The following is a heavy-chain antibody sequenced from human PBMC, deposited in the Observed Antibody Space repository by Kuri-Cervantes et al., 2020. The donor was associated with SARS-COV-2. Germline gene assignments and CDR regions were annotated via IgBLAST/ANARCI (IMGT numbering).Heavy chain of an antibody. CDR2: INHSGST. CDR1: GGSLSYYY. D-gene: IGHD3-22*01. J-gene: IGHJ5*02. CDR3: ARASEEHMIVVVITTGGWFDP. V-gene: IGHV4-34*01. Sequence: ESLKISCEVYGGSLSYYYWSWVRQPPGKGLEWIGEINHSGSTNYNPSLKSRVTISVDTSKNQFSLKLSSVTAADTAVYFCARASEEHMIVVVITTGGWFDPWGQGTLVTVSS.